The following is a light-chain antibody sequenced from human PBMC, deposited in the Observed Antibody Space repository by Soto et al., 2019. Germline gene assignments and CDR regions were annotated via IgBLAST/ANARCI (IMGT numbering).Light chain of an antibody. J-gene: IGKJ5*01. CDR3: QQYRSSPT. V-gene: IGKV3-20*01. CDR2: GPS. Sequence: EIVLTQSPGTLSLSPGERATLSCRASQSVSAGYLAWYQQKPGQAPRLLIYGPSNRATGIADRFSGSGSGTDFTLTISRLEPHDSAVYYCQQYRSSPTFGQGTRLEIK. CDR1: QSVSAGY.